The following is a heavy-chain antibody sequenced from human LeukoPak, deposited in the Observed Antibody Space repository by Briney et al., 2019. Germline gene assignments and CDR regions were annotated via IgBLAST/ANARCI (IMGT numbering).Heavy chain of an antibody. CDR1: GYTFTGYY. CDR3: AIQSIVPRPGY. CDR2: INPNSGGT. Sequence: GASVKVSCKASGYTFTGYYMHWVRQAPGQGLEWMGRINPNSGGTDYAQKFQGRVTMTRDPSVSTAYMELSRLTSDDTAVYYCAIQSIVPRPGYWGQGTLVAVSS. D-gene: IGHD6-6*01. J-gene: IGHJ4*02. V-gene: IGHV1-2*06.